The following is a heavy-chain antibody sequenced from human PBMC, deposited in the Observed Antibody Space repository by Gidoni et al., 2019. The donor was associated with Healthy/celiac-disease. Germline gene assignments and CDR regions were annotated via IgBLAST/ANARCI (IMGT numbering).Heavy chain of an antibody. CDR1: GGSINNYY. CDR3: ARNRDNWNEYYFDY. D-gene: IGHD1-20*01. J-gene: IGHJ4*02. CDR2: MYYGGST. V-gene: IGHV4-59*01. Sequence: QVQLQESGPGLVKPSETLSLTCTVSGGSINNYYWSWIRQPPGKGLEWIGFMYYGGSTNYSPSLKSRGTMSIDASKSQFSLRLSSVSAADTAVYYCARNRDNWNEYYFDYWGQGARVTVSS.